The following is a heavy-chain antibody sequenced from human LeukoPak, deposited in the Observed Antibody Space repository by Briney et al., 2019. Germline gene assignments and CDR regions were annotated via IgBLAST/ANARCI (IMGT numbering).Heavy chain of an antibody. D-gene: IGHD3-22*01. CDR2: IYYNGST. Sequence: SETLSLTCTVSGGSINNASYHWGWIRQPPGKGLEWIGSIYYNGSTYYSPSLKSRLTISVDTSKNQFSLRLTTVTAADTAVYFCARHYYDSSGYWSPPGDYWAQGTLVTVSS. J-gene: IGHJ4*02. CDR3: ARHYYDSSGYWSPPGDY. V-gene: IGHV4-39*01. CDR1: GGSINNASYH.